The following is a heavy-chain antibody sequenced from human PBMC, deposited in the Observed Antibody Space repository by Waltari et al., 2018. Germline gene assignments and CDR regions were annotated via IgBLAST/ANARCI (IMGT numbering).Heavy chain of an antibody. Sequence: EVQLVESGGGLVQPGGSLRLSCAASGFTFSNYWMSWVGQAAGMGRGGGGKIREGGSEIPLVEYMKGRFTISRDKAEKSLYLQMNSLRAEDTAVYYCARFVRYDILTGSPAYHFDYWGQGALVTVSS. CDR2: IREGGSEI. V-gene: IGHV3-7*01. CDR3: ARFVRYDILTGSPAYHFDY. D-gene: IGHD3-9*01. J-gene: IGHJ4*02. CDR1: GFTFSNYW.